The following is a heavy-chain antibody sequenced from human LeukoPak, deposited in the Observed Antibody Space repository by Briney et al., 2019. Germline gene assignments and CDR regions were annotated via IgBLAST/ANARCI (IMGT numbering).Heavy chain of an antibody. Sequence: KASGTLSLTCTVSGGSISSYYWSWIRQPAGKGLEWIGRIYTSGSTNYNPSLKSRVTISVDTSKNQFSLKLSSVTAADTAVYYCARGYSSGWYPLLDYWGQGTLVTVSS. CDR3: ARGYSSGWYPLLDY. CDR2: IYTSGST. V-gene: IGHV4-4*07. D-gene: IGHD6-19*01. CDR1: GGSISSYY. J-gene: IGHJ4*02.